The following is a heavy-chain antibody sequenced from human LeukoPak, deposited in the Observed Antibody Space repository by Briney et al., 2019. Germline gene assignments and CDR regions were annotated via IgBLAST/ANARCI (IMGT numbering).Heavy chain of an antibody. CDR3: AREVHAKAWFDP. CDR1: GYSISSGYY. V-gene: IGHV4-38-2*02. CDR2: IYHSGST. J-gene: IGHJ5*02. Sequence: PSETLSLTCTVSGYSISSGYYWGWIRQPPGKGLEWIGSIYHSGSTYYNPSLKSRVTISVDTSKNQFSLKPSSVTAADTAVYYCAREVHAKAWFDPWGQGTLVTVSS.